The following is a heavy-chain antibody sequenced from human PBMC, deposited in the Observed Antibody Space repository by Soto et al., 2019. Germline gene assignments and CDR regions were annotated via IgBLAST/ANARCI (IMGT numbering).Heavy chain of an antibody. CDR3: AKGGPDGVCSGGRCYFDY. Sequence: EVQLVESGGGLVQPGRSLRLSCAASGFTFDDYAMHWVRRVPGKGVEWVSSISWNSNIIGYADSVKGRFTISRDNAKNSLYLQMNSLRPEDTALYYCAKGGPDGVCSGGRCYFDYWGQGTLVTVSS. D-gene: IGHD2-15*01. V-gene: IGHV3-9*01. J-gene: IGHJ4*02. CDR1: GFTFDDYA. CDR2: ISWNSNII.